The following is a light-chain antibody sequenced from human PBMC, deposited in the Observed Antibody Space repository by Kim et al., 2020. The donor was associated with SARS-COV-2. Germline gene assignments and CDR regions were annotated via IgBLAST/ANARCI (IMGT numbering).Light chain of an antibody. CDR1: SSDVGGYNY. CDR2: DVS. Sequence: GQSFTISCTGTSSDVGGYNYVSWYQQHPGKAPKRLIYDVSNRPSGVSNRFSGSKSGNTASLTISGLQAEDEADYYCSSYTSSSAWVFGGGTQLTVL. V-gene: IGLV2-14*03. CDR3: SSYTSSSAWV. J-gene: IGLJ3*02.